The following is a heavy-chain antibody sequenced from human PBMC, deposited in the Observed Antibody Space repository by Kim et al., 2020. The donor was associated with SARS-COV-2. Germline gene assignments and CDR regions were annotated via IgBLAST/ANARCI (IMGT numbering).Heavy chain of an antibody. CDR1: GFTVSSNY. CDR3: ARGANRFGELLEWSYYYYYGMDV. J-gene: IGHJ6*02. V-gene: IGHV3-53*01. D-gene: IGHD3-10*01. CDR2: IYSGGST. Sequence: GGSLRLSCAASGFTVSSNYMSWVRQAPGKGLEWVSVIYSGGSTYYADSVKGRFTISRDNSKNTLYLQMNSLRAEDTAVYYCARGANRFGELLEWSYYYYYGMDVWGQGTTVTVSS.